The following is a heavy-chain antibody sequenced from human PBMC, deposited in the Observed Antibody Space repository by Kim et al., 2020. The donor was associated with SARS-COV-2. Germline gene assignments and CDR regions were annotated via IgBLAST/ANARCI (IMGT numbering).Heavy chain of an antibody. CDR3: ASVGMIVPTQH. CDR2: ISSSGSTI. Sequence: GGSLRLSCAASGFTFSDYYMSWIRQAPGKGLEWVSYISSSGSTIYYADSVKGRFTISRDNANSLYLQMNSLRAEDTAVYYCASVGMIVPTQHWGQGTLVTVSS. V-gene: IGHV3-11*04. J-gene: IGHJ1*01. CDR1: GFTFSDYY. D-gene: IGHD3-22*01.